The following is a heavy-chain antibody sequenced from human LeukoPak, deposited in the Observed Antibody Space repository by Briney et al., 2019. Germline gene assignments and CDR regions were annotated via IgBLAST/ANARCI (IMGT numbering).Heavy chain of an antibody. V-gene: IGHV4-30-4*01. Sequence: SETLSLTCTVSGGSISSGDYYWGWIRQPPGKGMEWIGYIYYSGSTYYNPSLKSRVTISVDTSKSQFSLKLSSVTAADTAVYYCAREEMVRGVIDYWGQGTLVTVSS. CDR2: IYYSGST. CDR1: GGSISSGDYY. J-gene: IGHJ4*02. CDR3: AREEMVRGVIDY. D-gene: IGHD3-10*01.